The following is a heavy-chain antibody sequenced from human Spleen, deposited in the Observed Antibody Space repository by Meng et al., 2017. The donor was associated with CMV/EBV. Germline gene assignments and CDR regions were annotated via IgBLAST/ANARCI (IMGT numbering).Heavy chain of an antibody. J-gene: IGHJ6*02. Sequence: GESLKISCEGSGYSFTSYWIVWVRQMPGKGLEWMGIIYPGDSDTRYSPSFQGQVTISADRSISTAYLQWSSLKASDTAVYYCARLEYSSNYYFYYGMDVWGQGTTVTVSS. CDR2: IYPGDSDT. CDR3: ARLEYSSNYYFYYGMDV. CDR1: GYSFTSYW. D-gene: IGHD6-6*01. V-gene: IGHV5-51*01.